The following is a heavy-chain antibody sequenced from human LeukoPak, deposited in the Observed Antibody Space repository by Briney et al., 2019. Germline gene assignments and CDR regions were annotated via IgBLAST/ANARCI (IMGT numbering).Heavy chain of an antibody. D-gene: IGHD3-3*01. V-gene: IGHV4-38-2*01. Sequence: SETLSLTCAVSGYSIGSGYYWGWIRQPPGKGLEWIGSIYHSGSTYYNPSLKSRVTISVDTSKNQFSLKLSSVTAADTPVFSCARHSRPDYGFWSGLDYWGQGTLVTVSS. J-gene: IGHJ4*02. CDR2: IYHSGST. CDR3: ARHSRPDYGFWSGLDY. CDR1: GYSIGSGYY.